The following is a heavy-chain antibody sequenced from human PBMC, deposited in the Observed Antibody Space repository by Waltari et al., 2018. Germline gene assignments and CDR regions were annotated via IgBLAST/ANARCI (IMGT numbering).Heavy chain of an antibody. V-gene: IGHV4-38-2*01. CDR2: IYHSGST. Sequence: QVQLQESGPGLVKPSETLSLTCAVSGYSISSGYYWGWIRQPPGKGLEWIGSIYHSGSTYYNPSLKSRVTISVDTSKNQFSLKLSSVTAADTAVYYCARPLYELHYYGMDVWGQGTTVTVSS. J-gene: IGHJ6*02. D-gene: IGHD3-22*01. CDR1: GYSISSGYY. CDR3: ARPLYELHYYGMDV.